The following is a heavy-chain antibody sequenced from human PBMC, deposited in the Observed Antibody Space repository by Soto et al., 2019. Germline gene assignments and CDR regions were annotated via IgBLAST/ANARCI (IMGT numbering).Heavy chain of an antibody. D-gene: IGHD3-10*01. V-gene: IGHV4-59*01. J-gene: IGHJ3*02. CDR1: GGSISSYY. CDR3: ARVWGGAFDI. CDR2: VHDSGSI. Sequence: SETLSLTCTVSGGSISSYYWSWIRQPPGKGLEWIGYVHDSGSINYNPSLKSRVTISVDTSKNQFSLKLSSVTAADTAVYYCARVWGGAFDIWGQGTMVTVSS.